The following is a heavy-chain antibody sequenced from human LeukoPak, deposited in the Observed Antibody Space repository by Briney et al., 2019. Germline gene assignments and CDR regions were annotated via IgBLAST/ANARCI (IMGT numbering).Heavy chain of an antibody. V-gene: IGHV3-11*01. CDR1: GFTFSDYY. CDR2: INSSGSTI. CDR3: ASPWIAAAGSAGDY. J-gene: IGHJ4*02. D-gene: IGHD6-13*01. Sequence: PGGSLRLSCAASGFTFSDYYMSWIRQAPGKGLEWISYINSSGSTISYADSVKGRFTISRDNAKNSLYLQMNSLRAEDTAVYYCASPWIAAAGSAGDYWGQGTLVTVSS.